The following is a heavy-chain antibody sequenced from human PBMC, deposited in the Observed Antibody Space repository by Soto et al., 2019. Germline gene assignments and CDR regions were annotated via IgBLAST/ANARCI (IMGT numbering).Heavy chain of an antibody. Sequence: QLQLQESGPGLVKPSETLSLTCTVSGGSISSSSYYWGWIRQPPGKGLEWIGSFYYSGSTYYNPSRKGRVPISVDTSKNQFSLKLSSVTAADTAVYSCASLYGGSLFDYWGQGTLVTVSS. J-gene: IGHJ4*02. CDR1: GGSISSSSYY. V-gene: IGHV4-39*01. CDR2: FYYSGST. D-gene: IGHD2-15*01. CDR3: ASLYGGSLFDY.